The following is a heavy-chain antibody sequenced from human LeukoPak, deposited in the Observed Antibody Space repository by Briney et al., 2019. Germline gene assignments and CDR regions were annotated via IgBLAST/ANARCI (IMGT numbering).Heavy chain of an antibody. J-gene: IGHJ4*02. D-gene: IGHD6-13*01. CDR2: IYTSGST. CDR3: ARDFAPGAAAATLFDY. V-gene: IGHV4-4*07. CDR1: GGSISSYY. Sequence: SETLSLTCTVSGGSISSYYWSWIRQPAGKGLEWIGHIYTSGSTNYNPSLKSRVTMSVDTSKNQFSLKLSSVTAADTAVYYCARDFAPGAAAATLFDYWGQGTLVTVSS.